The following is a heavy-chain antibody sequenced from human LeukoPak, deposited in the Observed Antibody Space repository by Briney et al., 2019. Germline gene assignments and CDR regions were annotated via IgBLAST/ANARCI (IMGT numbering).Heavy chain of an antibody. CDR3: ARHGSSGGFDY. D-gene: IGHD6-19*01. V-gene: IGHV4-59*08. CDR2: IYYSGGT. J-gene: IGHJ4*02. CDR1: GGSISSYY. Sequence: SETLSLTCTVSGGSISSYYWSWIRQPPGKGLEWIGYIYYSGGTNYNPSLKSRVTISVDTSKNQFSLKLSSVTAADTAVYYCARHGSSGGFDYWGQGTLVTVSS.